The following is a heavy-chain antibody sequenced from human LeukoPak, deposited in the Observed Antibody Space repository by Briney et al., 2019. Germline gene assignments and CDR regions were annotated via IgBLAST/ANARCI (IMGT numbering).Heavy chain of an antibody. V-gene: IGHV3-23*01. Sequence: GGSLRLSCAASGFIFSYSGMNWVRQAPGKGLEWVSTISGSGDSTYYADSVKGRFTTSRDNSKNTLYLQMNSLRAEDTAVYFCAKGAYYADWGQGTLVTVSS. CDR3: AKGAYYAD. CDR2: ISGSGDST. CDR1: GFIFSYSG. J-gene: IGHJ1*01. D-gene: IGHD3-3*01.